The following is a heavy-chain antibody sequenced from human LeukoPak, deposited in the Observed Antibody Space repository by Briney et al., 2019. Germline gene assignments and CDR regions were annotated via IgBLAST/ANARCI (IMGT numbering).Heavy chain of an antibody. D-gene: IGHD3-3*01. Sequence: GESLQISCKGSGYTFSSYWIGWVRQMPGKGLEWMGIIYPGDSDTRYSPSLQGQVTISVDTSIGTAYLQWSSLKASDTAIYYCARQNDFRLDYWGQGTLVTVSS. J-gene: IGHJ4*02. CDR3: ARQNDFRLDY. CDR1: GYTFSSYW. CDR2: IYPGDSDT. V-gene: IGHV5-51*01.